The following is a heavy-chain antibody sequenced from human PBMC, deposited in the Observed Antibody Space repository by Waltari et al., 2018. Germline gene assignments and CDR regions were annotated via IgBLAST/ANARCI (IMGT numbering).Heavy chain of an antibody. CDR3: ARDRGRGLYLDS. D-gene: IGHD2-15*01. J-gene: IGHJ4*02. V-gene: IGHV4-4*02. Sequence: QLQLQESGPGLVKPSGTLSLTCAVSGDSMSSTDCWSWVRQPPGKGLEWRGQVRGEGKNNYHPSFASRVSISLDTYNKEFSLRVTSATAADTAVYYCARDRGRGLYLDSWGPGTLVTVSP. CDR1: GDSMSSTDC. CDR2: VRGEGKN.